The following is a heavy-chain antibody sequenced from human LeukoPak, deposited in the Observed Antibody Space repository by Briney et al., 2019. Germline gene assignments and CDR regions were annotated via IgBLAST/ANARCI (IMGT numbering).Heavy chain of an antibody. J-gene: IGHJ5*02. D-gene: IGHD3-3*01. CDR3: ATSYYDFWSGYSNWFDP. CDR1: GGSISSSSYY. V-gene: IGHV4-39*07. Sequence: PSETLSLTCTVSGGSISSSSYYWGWIRQPPGQGLEWIGSIYYSGATYYNPSFKSRVTISVDTSKNQFSLKLSSVTAADTAVYYCATSYYDFWSGYSNWFDPWGQGTLVTVSS. CDR2: IYYSGAT.